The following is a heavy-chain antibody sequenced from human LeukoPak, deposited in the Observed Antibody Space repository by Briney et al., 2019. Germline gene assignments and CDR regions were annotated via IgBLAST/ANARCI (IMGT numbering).Heavy chain of an antibody. CDR1: GGSISSSNW. J-gene: IGHJ6*03. V-gene: IGHV4-4*02. Sequence: ASETLSLTCAVSGGSISSSNWWSWVRQPPGKGLEWIGEIYHSGSTNYNPSLKRRVTISVDKSKNQFSLKLSSVTAADTAVYYCATVKGYSSSWSYYYYMDVWGKGTTVTVSS. CDR2: IYHSGST. CDR3: ATVKGYSSSWSYYYYMDV. D-gene: IGHD6-13*01.